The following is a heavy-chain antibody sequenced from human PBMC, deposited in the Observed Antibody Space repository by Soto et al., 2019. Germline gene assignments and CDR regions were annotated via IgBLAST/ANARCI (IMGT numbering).Heavy chain of an antibody. Sequence: EVQLVESGGGLVQPGGSLRLSCAASGYPFSRHWIHWVRQAPGQGPVGVSRISPDGTVTDYADFVEGRSTISGDNAQKTLYSEMSSLRAEETAVYYCVRPRSMSFRGFEIWGRGTMVIVSS. D-gene: IGHD3-16*01. CDR3: VRPRSMSFRGFEI. J-gene: IGHJ3*02. V-gene: IGHV3-74*01. CDR1: GYPFSRHW. CDR2: ISPDGTVT.